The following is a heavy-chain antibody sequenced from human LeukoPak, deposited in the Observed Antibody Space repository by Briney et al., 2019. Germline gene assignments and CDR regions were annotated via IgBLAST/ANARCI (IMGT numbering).Heavy chain of an antibody. D-gene: IGHD3-22*01. J-gene: IGHJ3*02. Sequence: GESXXISCKGSGYSFTSYWIGWVRQMPGKGLEGMGIIYPGDSDTRYSPSFQGQVTISADKSISTAYLQWSSLKASDTAMDYCARPSGVTYYYDSSGYYYGAAFDIWGQGTMVTVSS. CDR1: GYSFTSYW. CDR3: ARPSGVTYYYDSSGYYYGAAFDI. V-gene: IGHV5-51*01. CDR2: IYPGDSDT.